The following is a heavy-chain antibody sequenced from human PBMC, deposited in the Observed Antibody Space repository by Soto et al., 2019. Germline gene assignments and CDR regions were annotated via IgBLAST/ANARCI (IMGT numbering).Heavy chain of an antibody. CDR1: GGSISSGGYY. CDR3: ARDPIVVIRSRYYYYGMDV. Sequence: PSETLSLTCTVSGGSISSGGYYWSWIRQHPGKGLEWIGHIYYSGSTDYNPSLKSRVTISVDTSKNQFSLKLSSVTAADTAVYYCARDPIVVIRSRYYYYGMDVWGQGTTVTVSS. D-gene: IGHD2-2*01. J-gene: IGHJ6*02. CDR2: IYYSGST. V-gene: IGHV4-31*03.